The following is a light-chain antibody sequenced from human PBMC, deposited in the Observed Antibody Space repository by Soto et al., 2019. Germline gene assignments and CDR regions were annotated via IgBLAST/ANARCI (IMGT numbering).Light chain of an antibody. J-gene: IGKJ2*01. Sequence: EIVLTQFPGTLSLSPGERATLSCRPSQSLSSSYLVWYQQKPGQAPRLLIYAASRRATGIPDRFSGSGSATEYTLTISRLEPEDSAVYYCRQQGTFGQGTKLEIK. CDR2: AAS. CDR1: QSLSSSY. CDR3: RQQGT. V-gene: IGKV3-20*01.